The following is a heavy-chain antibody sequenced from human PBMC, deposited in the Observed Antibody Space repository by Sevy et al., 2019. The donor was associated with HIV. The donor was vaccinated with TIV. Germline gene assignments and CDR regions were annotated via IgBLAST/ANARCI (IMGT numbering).Heavy chain of an antibody. CDR1: XXXISSXX. Sequence: SETLSXTCTVXXXXISSXXWXWIRQPPGKGLEWIGYIYYSGSTNYNPSLKSRVTISVDTSKNQFSLKLSSVTAADTAVXXCXXVXXXXWXWGXXYFXXXXXGTLVTVSS. J-gene: IGHJ1*01. CDR2: IYYSGST. V-gene: IGHV4-59*01. CDR3: XXVXXXXWXWGXXYFXX. D-gene: IGHD6-13*01.